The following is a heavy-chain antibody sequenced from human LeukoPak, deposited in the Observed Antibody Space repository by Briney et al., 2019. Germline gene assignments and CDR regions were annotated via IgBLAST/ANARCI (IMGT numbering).Heavy chain of an antibody. V-gene: IGHV1-3*03. CDR2: VNADNSNT. CDR1: GFPFTSYA. CDR3: AVGDYYYDTRFDY. D-gene: IGHD3-22*01. J-gene: IGHJ4*02. Sequence: ASVKVSCKASGFPFTSYAIHWVRQAPGQRLEWMGWVNADNSNTNYSQDFQGRVTITRDTSASTAYMDLNSLRSEDMAVYYCAVGDYYYDTRFDYWGQGTLVTVSS.